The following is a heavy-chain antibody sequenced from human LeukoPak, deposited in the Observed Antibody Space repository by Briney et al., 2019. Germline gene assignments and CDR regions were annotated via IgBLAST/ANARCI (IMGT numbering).Heavy chain of an antibody. J-gene: IGHJ4*02. Sequence: PSETLSLTCSVTCRSITSSYWSWIRQPPGKGLEWIGYSYYSGSTNSNPSLKSRVTISVDASKNQFSLKLSSVTAADTAVYYCARGVTAIQILDYWGQGTLVTVSS. CDR3: ARGVTAIQILDY. D-gene: IGHD2-21*02. CDR2: SYYSGST. V-gene: IGHV4-59*01. CDR1: CRSITSSY.